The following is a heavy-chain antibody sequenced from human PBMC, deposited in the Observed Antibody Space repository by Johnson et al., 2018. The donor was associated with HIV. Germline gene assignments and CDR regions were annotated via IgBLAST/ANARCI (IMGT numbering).Heavy chain of an antibody. Sequence: VQLVESGGGVVQPGGSLRVSCAASGFTFSSYAMSWVRQAPGKGLEWVSTITGDGGSTYYADSVKGRFTISRDNSKNTLYRQMNSLRAEDTAVYYCAKASDEYGSSAGAFDIWGQGTMVTVSS. V-gene: IGHV3-23*04. CDR2: ITGDGGST. J-gene: IGHJ3*02. CDR3: AKASDEYGSSAGAFDI. CDR1: GFTFSSYA. D-gene: IGHD6-6*01.